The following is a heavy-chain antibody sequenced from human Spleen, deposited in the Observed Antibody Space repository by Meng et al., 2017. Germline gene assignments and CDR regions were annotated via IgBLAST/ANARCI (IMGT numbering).Heavy chain of an antibody. D-gene: IGHD3-10*01. CDR2: ISHSGST. CDR3: VRIYGSGTY. CDR1: GDSISSSTW. V-gene: IGHV4-4*02. Sequence: QVQLQGLGPGLVKPSGTLSLICAVSGDSISSSTWWSWVRQPPGKGLEWIGEISHSGSTNYNPSLKSRVTISVDKSKNQFSLNLGSVTAADTAVYYCVRIYGSGTYWGRGTLVTVSS. J-gene: IGHJ4*02.